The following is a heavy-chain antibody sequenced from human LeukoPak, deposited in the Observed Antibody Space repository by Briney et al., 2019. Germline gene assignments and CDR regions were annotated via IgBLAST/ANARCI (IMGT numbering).Heavy chain of an antibody. CDR1: GYTFTSYD. CDR2: INPNSGGT. J-gene: IGHJ6*03. Sequence: ASVKVSCKASGYTFTSYDINWVRQATGHGLEWMGWINPNSGGTNYAQKFQGRVTMTRDTSISTAYMELSRLRSDDTAVYYCARGDHYYYYMDVWGKGTTVTASS. CDR3: ARGDHYYYYMDV. V-gene: IGHV1-2*02.